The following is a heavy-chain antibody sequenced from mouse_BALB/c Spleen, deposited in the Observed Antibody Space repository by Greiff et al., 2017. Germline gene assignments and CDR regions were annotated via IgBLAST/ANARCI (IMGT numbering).Heavy chain of an antibody. J-gene: IGHJ4*01. CDR2: IWGGGST. CDR1: GFSLSSYS. D-gene: IGHD2-14*01. Sequence: VQRVESGPGLVAPSQSLSITCTVSGFSLSSYSVHWVRQPPGKGLEWLGMIWGGGSTDYNSALKSRLSISKDNSKSQVFLKMNSLQTDDTAMYYCARESEVRADSAMDYWGQGTSVTVSA. CDR3: ARESEVRADSAMDY. V-gene: IGHV2-6-4*01.